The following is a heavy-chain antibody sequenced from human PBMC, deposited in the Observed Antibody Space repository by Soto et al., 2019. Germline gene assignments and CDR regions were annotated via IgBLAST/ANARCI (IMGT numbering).Heavy chain of an antibody. J-gene: IGHJ6*02. CDR1: GYTFTSYG. CDR2: ISAYNGNT. CDR3: ARIPYDYVWGSYRPRGMDV. Sequence: ASVKVSCKASGYTFTSYGITWVRQAPGQGLEWMGWISAYNGNTNYAQKLQGRVTMTTDTSTSTAYMELRSLRSDDTAVYYCARIPYDYVWGSYRPRGMDVWGQGTTVTVSS. D-gene: IGHD3-16*02. V-gene: IGHV1-18*01.